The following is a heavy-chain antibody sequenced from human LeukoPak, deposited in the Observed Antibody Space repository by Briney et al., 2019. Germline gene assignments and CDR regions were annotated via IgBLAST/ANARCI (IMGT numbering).Heavy chain of an antibody. V-gene: IGHV1-69*05. D-gene: IGHD6-6*01. CDR3: ARGYSSSSSPRRNYYYYMDV. J-gene: IGHJ6*03. CDR2: IIPIFGTA. CDR1: GGTFSSYA. Sequence: ASVKVSFKASGGTFSSYAISWVRQAPGQGLEWMGGIIPIFGTANYAQKFQGRVTITTDESTSTAYMELSSLRSEDTAVYYCARGYSSSSSPRRNYYYYMDVWGKGTTVTVSS.